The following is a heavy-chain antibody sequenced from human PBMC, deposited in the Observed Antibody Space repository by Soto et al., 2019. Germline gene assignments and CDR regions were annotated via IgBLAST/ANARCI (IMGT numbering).Heavy chain of an antibody. Sequence: SETQSLTCTVSGGYISSYYWSWIRQHPGKGLEWIGYIYYSGSTNYNPSLKSRVTISVDTSKNQFSLKLSSVTAADTAVYYCARQGGIDYDFWSGYYWDYYYYMDVWGKGTTVTV. CDR3: ARQGGIDYDFWSGYYWDYYYYMDV. V-gene: IGHV4-59*08. CDR2: IYYSGST. D-gene: IGHD3-3*01. J-gene: IGHJ6*03. CDR1: GGYISSYY.